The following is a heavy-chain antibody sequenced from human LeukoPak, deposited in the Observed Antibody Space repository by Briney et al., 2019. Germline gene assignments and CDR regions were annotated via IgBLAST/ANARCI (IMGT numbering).Heavy chain of an antibody. J-gene: IGHJ4*02. D-gene: IGHD2-15*01. CDR1: GGSISSSSYY. CDR3: ARGYCSGGSCYRALGY. Sequence: SETLSLTCTVSGGSISSSSYYWSWIRQPPGKGLEWIGYIYYSGSTYYNPSLKSRVTISVDTSKNQFSLKLSSVTAAVTAVYYCARGYCSGGSCYRALGYWGQGTLVTVSS. CDR2: IYYSGST. V-gene: IGHV4-30-4*07.